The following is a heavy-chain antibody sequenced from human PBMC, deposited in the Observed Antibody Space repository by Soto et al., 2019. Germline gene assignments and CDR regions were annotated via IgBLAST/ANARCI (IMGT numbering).Heavy chain of an antibody. CDR3: AGPDLEGGSYPYY. D-gene: IGHD1-26*01. CDR2: ISYDGSIN. J-gene: IGHJ4*02. CDR1: GFTFSNYA. V-gene: IGHV3-30-3*01. Sequence: QVQLVESGRGVVQPGRSLRLSCAASGFTFSNYAMHWVRQAPGKGPARVAVISYDGSINYYADPVKARLTTSRDNAKNALYLQMNSRSAEDTAMYYCAGPDLEGGSYPYYWGQGTLFTVSS.